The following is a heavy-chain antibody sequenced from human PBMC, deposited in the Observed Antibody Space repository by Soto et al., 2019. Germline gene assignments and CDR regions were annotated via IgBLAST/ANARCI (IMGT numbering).Heavy chain of an antibody. Sequence: ASVKVSCKPSGYTFTNYGISWVRQAPGQGLEWMGWISTYNGNTNYAQKVQGRVTMTTDTSTSTAYMELRSLRSDDTAVYYCARGGVYNYDSSGLFYFDYWGQGTLVTVSS. CDR1: GYTFTNYG. V-gene: IGHV1-18*01. J-gene: IGHJ4*02. CDR2: ISTYNGNT. D-gene: IGHD3-22*01. CDR3: ARGGVYNYDSSGLFYFDY.